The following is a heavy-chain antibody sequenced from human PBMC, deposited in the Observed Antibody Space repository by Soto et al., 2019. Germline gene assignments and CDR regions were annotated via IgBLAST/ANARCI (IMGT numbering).Heavy chain of an antibody. D-gene: IGHD6-19*01. CDR3: AREPLYSSGCDY. J-gene: IGHJ4*02. V-gene: IGHV1-3*01. Sequence: ASVKVSCKASGYTFTSYAMHWVRQAPGQRLEWMGWINAGNGNTKYSQKFQGRVTITRDTSASTAYMELSSLRSEDTAVYYCAREPLYSSGCDYWGQGTLVTVSS. CDR1: GYTFTSYA. CDR2: INAGNGNT.